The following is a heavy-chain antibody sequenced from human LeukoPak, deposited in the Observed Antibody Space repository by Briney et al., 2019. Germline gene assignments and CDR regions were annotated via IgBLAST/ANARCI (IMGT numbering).Heavy chain of an antibody. CDR1: GGSISSGSYY. J-gene: IGHJ4*02. D-gene: IGHD3-10*01. CDR3: ARINFGGVRGDFYY. V-gene: IGHV4-61*02. Sequence: SQILSLTCTVSGGSISSGSYYWSWIRQPAGKGLEWVGRIHSSGSTNYNSSLKSRVTMSVDTSKNQFSLNLSSMPAAGPALYFFARINFGGVRGDFYYLGQGTLVTVSS. CDR2: IHSSGST.